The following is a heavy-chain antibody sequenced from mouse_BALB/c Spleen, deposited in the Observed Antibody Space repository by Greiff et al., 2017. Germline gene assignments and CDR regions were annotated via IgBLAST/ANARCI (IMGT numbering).Heavy chain of an antibody. CDR2: IYPGGGYT. V-gene: IGHV1-63*02. CDR3: ARDGNYGWYYFDY. Sequence: VQLHQSGAELVRPGTSVKISCKASGYTFTNYWLGWVKQRPGHGLEWIGDIYPGGGYTNYNEKFKGKATLTADTSSSTAYMQLSSLTSEDSAVYFCARDGNYGWYYFDYWGQGTTLTVSS. J-gene: IGHJ2*01. CDR1: GYTFTNYW. D-gene: IGHD2-1*01.